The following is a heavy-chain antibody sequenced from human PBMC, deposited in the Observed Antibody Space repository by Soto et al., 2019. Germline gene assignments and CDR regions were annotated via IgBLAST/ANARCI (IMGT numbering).Heavy chain of an antibody. CDR3: ARDRFRHYYGSGSYYFDY. Sequence: GGSLRLSCVASGLTFSGDSINWVRQAPGKGLEWVSYISGSSKTIHYADSVKGRFTISRDNAKYSVYLQMNSLRDEDMAVYYCARDRFRHYYGSGSYYFDYWGQGTLVTVSS. J-gene: IGHJ4*02. CDR1: GLTFSGDS. CDR2: ISGSSKTI. D-gene: IGHD3-10*01. V-gene: IGHV3-48*02.